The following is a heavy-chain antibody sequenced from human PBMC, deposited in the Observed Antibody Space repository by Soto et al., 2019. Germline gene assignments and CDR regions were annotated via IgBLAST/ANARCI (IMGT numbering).Heavy chain of an antibody. V-gene: IGHV3-21*01. CDR3: ASLSIAAAPIRY. CDR1: GFTFSSYS. CDR2: ISSSSSYI. Sequence: EVQLVESGGGLVKPGGSLRLSCAASGFTFSSYSRNWVRQAPGKGLEWVSSISSSSSYIYYADSVKGRFTISRDNAKNSLYLQMNSLRAEDTAVYYCASLSIAAAPIRYWGQGTLVTVSS. D-gene: IGHD6-6*01. J-gene: IGHJ4*02.